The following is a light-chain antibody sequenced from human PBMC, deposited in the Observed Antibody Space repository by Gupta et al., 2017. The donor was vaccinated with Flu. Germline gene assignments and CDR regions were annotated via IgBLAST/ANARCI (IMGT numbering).Light chain of an antibody. Sequence: QSALTQPASVSGSPGQSITLSCTGTSSDVGRSDYVSWYQQHPDNAPKLIIYDVTNRPSGVSSRFSGSKSGNTASLTISGLQAEDETDYYCSSYTSGSTFYVFGTGTKVTVL. V-gene: IGLV2-14*01. CDR3: SSYTSGSTFYV. CDR2: DVT. J-gene: IGLJ1*01. CDR1: SSDVGRSDY.